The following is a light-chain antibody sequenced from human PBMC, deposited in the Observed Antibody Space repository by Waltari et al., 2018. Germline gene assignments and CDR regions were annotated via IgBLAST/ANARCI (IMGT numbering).Light chain of an antibody. CDR2: DAS. CDR3: LQYNYWPPVT. J-gene: IGKJ4*01. CDR1: ESPGRK. Sequence: ETVMTQPPATLYVSPGERVTLSCRASESPGRKLARDQHNPGQAPRLPIYDASPRATGIPPRFSGGGSGTDFALTISSLQSEDFAVYYCLQYNYWPPVTFGGGTNVEVK. V-gene: IGKV3-15*01.